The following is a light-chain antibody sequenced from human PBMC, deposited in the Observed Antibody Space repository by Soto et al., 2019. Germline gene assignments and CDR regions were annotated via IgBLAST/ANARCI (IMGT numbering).Light chain of an antibody. Sequence: DIVMTQSPDSLAVSLGERATINCKSSQSVLYSSNNKNYLAWYRQKPGQPPKLLIYWESIRESGVPDRISGSGSGTDFPLCISSPQAEDVAVYYCQQYYSTPPYTFGQGTKLAIK. V-gene: IGKV4-1*01. J-gene: IGKJ2*01. CDR2: WES. CDR3: QQYYSTPPYT. CDR1: QSVLYSSNNKNY.